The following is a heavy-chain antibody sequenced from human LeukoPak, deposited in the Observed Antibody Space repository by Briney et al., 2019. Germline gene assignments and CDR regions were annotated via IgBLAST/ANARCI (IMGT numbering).Heavy chain of an antibody. CDR3: ARDLAWGAFDY. V-gene: IGHV3-23*01. CDR1: GFTFGDYA. J-gene: IGHJ4*02. CDR2: ISPRGGGT. Sequence: PGGSLRLSCTASGFTFGDYAMNWFRQAPGKGLEWLSGISPRGGGTYYADSVKGRFTISRDDSKSTLSLQMNSLRVEDTAVYYCARDLAWGAFDYWGQGTLVSVSS. D-gene: IGHD7-27*01.